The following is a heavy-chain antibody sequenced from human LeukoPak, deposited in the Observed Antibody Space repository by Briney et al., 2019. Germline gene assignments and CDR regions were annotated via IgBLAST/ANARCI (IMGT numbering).Heavy chain of an antibody. J-gene: IGHJ6*03. D-gene: IGHD3-3*01. CDR3: ARVLQNYYHLDV. CDR1: GVSINSHY. CDR2: IYDSGSA. V-gene: IGHV4-59*11. Sequence: SETLSLTCTVSGVSINSHYWSWIRQPPGKGLEWIGFIYDSGSANYRSSLESRVTMTLDTSKNQFSLKLDSVTAADTAVYYCARVLQNYYHLDVWGRGTTVTVSS.